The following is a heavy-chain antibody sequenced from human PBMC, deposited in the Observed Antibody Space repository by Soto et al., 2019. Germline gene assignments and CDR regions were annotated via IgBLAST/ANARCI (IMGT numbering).Heavy chain of an antibody. D-gene: IGHD4-17*01. J-gene: IGHJ4*02. CDR1: GFTFINAW. CDR3: TTDPGDYEDF. Sequence: ESGGGFVKPGGSLRLSCEGSGFTFINAWMSWVRQAPGKGLEWVGRIKSRTDGGAADYAAPVRGRFSISRDDSKNTLYLQMNSLKIEDSALYYCTTDPGDYEDFWGQGTLVTVSS. CDR2: IKSRTDGGAA. V-gene: IGHV3-15*01.